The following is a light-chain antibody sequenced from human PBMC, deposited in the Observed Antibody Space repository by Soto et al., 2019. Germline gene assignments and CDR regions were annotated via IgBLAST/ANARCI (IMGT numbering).Light chain of an antibody. Sequence: QSVPTQPPSASGTPGQRVTISCSGSSSNIGRNTVNWYQHLPGTAPQLLIYNNYQRPSGVPDRFSGSKSGTSASLAISGLQSEDEADYYCATWDDSLHAVVFGGGTKLTVL. CDR2: NNY. J-gene: IGLJ2*01. CDR3: ATWDDSLHAVV. V-gene: IGLV1-44*01. CDR1: SSNIGRNT.